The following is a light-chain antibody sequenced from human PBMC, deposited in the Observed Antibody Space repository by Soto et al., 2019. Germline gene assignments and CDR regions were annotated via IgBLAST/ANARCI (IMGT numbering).Light chain of an antibody. CDR3: QQSYSTPRLT. Sequence: DIQMTQSPSSLSASVGDRVTITCRASQSMSSYLNWYQQKPGKAPKVLIYAASSLQSGVPSRFSGSGSGTDFTLTISSLQPEDFATYYCQQSYSTPRLTFGGGTKVEIK. V-gene: IGKV1-39*01. J-gene: IGKJ4*01. CDR2: AAS. CDR1: QSMSSY.